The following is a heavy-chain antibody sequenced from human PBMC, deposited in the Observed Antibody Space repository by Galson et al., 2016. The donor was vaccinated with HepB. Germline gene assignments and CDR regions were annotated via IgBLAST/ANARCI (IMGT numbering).Heavy chain of an antibody. V-gene: IGHV3-30*04. J-gene: IGHJ4*02. Sequence: SLRLSCAASGFTLRGYAMHWVRQAPGKGLDWVALISYDGSREDYAASVKGRFTISRDNAKNSLFLQMNSLRAEDTAVYYCVRGDCDSSSFVGDQWGQGTLVTVSS. D-gene: IGHD3-22*01. CDR2: ISYDGSRE. CDR1: GFTLRGYA. CDR3: VRGDCDSSSFVGDQ.